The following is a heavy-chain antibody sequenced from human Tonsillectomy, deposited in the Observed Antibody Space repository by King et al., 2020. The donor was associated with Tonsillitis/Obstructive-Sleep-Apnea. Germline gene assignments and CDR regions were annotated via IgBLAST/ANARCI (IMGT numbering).Heavy chain of an antibody. CDR2: ISYDGSNK. Sequence: VQLVESGGGVVQPGRFLRLSCAASGFTFSDYAMHWVRQAPGKGLEWLAVISYDGSNKYYADSVKGRFTISRDNSKNTLYLQIKSLKFEDTAVYYCARDPVVKQWLVPWFDSWGQGTLVGVAS. D-gene: IGHD6-19*01. J-gene: IGHJ5*01. CDR3: ARDPVVKQWLVPWFDS. V-gene: IGHV3-30*04. CDR1: GFTFSDYA.